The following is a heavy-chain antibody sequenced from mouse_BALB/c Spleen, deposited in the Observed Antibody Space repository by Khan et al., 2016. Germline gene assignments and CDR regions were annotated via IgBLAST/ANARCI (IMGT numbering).Heavy chain of an antibody. D-gene: IGHD2-4*01. J-gene: IGHJ4*01. CDR3: ARSNYVFMDY. V-gene: IGHV2-6*02. Sequence: QVQLKQSGPGLVAPSQSLSITCTVSGFSLNTYGVHWVRQPPGKGLEWLVEIWDDGSTTYNSALKSRLSISKDNSKSQVFLKMNSLQIDDTAMYCCARSNYVFMDYWGQGTSVTVSS. CDR1: GFSLNTYG. CDR2: IWDDGST.